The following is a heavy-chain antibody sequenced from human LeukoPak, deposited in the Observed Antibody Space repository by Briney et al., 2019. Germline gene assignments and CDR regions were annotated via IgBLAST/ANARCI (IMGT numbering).Heavy chain of an antibody. D-gene: IGHD4-17*01. CDR2: ISSDGSKT. J-gene: IGHJ4*02. CDR3: AGYGDYFDY. CDR1: GFIFSNYA. Sequence: GGSLRLSCAASGFIFSNYAMHWVRQAPGKGREWVALISSDGSKTYHADSVKGRFTISRDNSKNTLYLQMNSLRAEDTAVYYCAGYGDYFDYWGQGTLVTVSS. V-gene: IGHV3-30*01.